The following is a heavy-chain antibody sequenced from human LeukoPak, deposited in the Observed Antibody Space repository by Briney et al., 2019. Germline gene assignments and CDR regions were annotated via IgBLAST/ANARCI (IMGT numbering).Heavy chain of an antibody. CDR3: ARKTRHCSSTSCSSLEYFQH. CDR1: GFTFSSYT. D-gene: IGHD2-2*01. V-gene: IGHV3-21*01. CDR2: ISSGSSYI. Sequence: GGSLRLSCAASGFTFSSYTMNWVRQAPGKGLEWVSSISSGSSYIYYADSVKGRLTISRDNAKNSLYLQVNSLRAEDTAVYYCARKTRHCSSTSCSSLEYFQHWGQGTLVTVSS. J-gene: IGHJ1*01.